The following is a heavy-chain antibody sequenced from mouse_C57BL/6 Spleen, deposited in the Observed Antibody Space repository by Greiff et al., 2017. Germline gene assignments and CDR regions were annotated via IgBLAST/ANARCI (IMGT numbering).Heavy chain of an antibody. CDR2: INPNNGGT. CDR3: ARPGTSYWYFDV. CDR1: GYTFTDYN. V-gene: IGHV1-18*01. D-gene: IGHD4-1*01. J-gene: IGHJ1*03. Sequence: EVKLMESGPELVKPGASVKIPCKASGYTFTDYNMDWVKQSHGKSLEWIGDINPNNGGTIYNQKFKGKATLTVDKSSSTAYMELRSLTSEDTAVYYCARPGTSYWYFDVWGTGTTVTVSS.